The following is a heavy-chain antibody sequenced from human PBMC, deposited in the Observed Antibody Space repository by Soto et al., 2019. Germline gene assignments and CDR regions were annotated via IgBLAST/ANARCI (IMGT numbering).Heavy chain of an antibody. CDR2: IVVGSGNT. CDR3: AADPYYYDSSGYYYDTY. Sequence: SVKVSCKASGFTFTSSAVQWVRQARGQRLEWIGWIVVGSGNTNYAQKFQERVTITRDMSTSTAYMELSSLRSEDTAVYYCAADPYYYDSSGYYYDTYWGQGTLVTVSS. D-gene: IGHD3-22*01. V-gene: IGHV1-58*01. J-gene: IGHJ4*02. CDR1: GFTFTSSA.